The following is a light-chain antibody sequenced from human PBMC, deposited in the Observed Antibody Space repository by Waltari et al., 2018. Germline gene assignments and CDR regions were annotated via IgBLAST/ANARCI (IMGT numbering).Light chain of an antibody. CDR3: TSYAGSNILV. J-gene: IGLJ2*01. CDR2: EVS. Sequence: QSALTQPPSASGSPGQSVTISCTGTSRDVGGHNFVSWYQQHPGKDPKLMIHEVSNRPSGVPDRFSGSKSGDTASLTVSGLQAEDEADYYCTSYAGSNILVFGGGTKLTVL. CDR1: SRDVGGHNF. V-gene: IGLV2-8*01.